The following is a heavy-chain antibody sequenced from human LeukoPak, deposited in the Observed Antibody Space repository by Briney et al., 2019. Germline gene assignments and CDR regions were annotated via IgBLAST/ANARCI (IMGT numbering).Heavy chain of an antibody. CDR1: GGSISSYY. Sequence: SETLSLTCTVSGGSISSYYWSWIRQPPGKGLEWIGYIYYSGSTNYNPSLKSRVTISVDTSKNQFSLKVSSVTAADTAVYYCAREGTSSHRLDVWGQGTTVTVSS. CDR3: AREGTSSHRLDV. D-gene: IGHD2-2*01. J-gene: IGHJ6*02. CDR2: IYYSGST. V-gene: IGHV4-59*01.